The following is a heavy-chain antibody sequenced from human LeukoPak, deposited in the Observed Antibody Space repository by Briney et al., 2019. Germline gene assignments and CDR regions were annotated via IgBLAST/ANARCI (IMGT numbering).Heavy chain of an antibody. V-gene: IGHV4-4*07. Sequence: PSETLSLTCTVSGDSISNYYWSWVRQPAGKGLEWIGRIYASGSSNYNPSLKSRVTTSVDTSKNQFSLKLSSVTAADTAVYYCARGRSGDDYVWGSYRAFDYWGQGTLVTVSS. D-gene: IGHD3-16*02. CDR3: ARGRSGDDYVWGSYRAFDY. J-gene: IGHJ4*02. CDR2: IYASGSS. CDR1: GDSISNYY.